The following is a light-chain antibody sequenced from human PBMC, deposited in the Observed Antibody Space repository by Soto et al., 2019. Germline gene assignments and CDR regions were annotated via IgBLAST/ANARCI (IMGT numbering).Light chain of an antibody. CDR3: SSDTSSNFYV. J-gene: IGLJ1*01. V-gene: IGLV2-14*01. CDR1: SSDVDGYNY. Sequence: QSALTQPASVSGSPGQSITISCTGTSSDVDGYNYVSWYQQHPGKAPKLMIYEVSNRPSGVSNRFSGSKSGNTASLTISGLQAADEADYYCSSDTSSNFYVFGTGTKVTVL. CDR2: EVS.